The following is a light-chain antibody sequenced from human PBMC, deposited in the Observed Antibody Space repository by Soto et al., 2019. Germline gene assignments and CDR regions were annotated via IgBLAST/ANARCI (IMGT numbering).Light chain of an antibody. CDR2: XAS. V-gene: IGKV1-39*01. CDR1: ESISSS. Sequence: DIQMPESPSSLSAYVXYRVPISCLASESISSSLNXYQQXPXKATXXXIYXASILQSGVPSMFSGSGYGTDFTITISRLQPEYVATYYCQQSYSRWTFGQGTKVDIK. J-gene: IGKJ1*01. CDR3: QQSYSRWT.